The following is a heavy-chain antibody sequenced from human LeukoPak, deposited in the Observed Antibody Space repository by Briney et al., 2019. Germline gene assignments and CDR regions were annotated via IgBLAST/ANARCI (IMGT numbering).Heavy chain of an antibody. CDR1: GFTFSSYS. Sequence: GGSLRLSCAASGFTFSSYSMSWIRQAPGKGLEWVSYISSSSSYTNYADSVKGRFTISRDNAKNSLYLQMNSLRAEDTAVYYCPRDLIGGSYLDWGQGTLVTVSS. CDR2: ISSSSSYT. D-gene: IGHD1-26*01. J-gene: IGHJ4*02. V-gene: IGHV3-21*05. CDR3: PRDLIGGSYLD.